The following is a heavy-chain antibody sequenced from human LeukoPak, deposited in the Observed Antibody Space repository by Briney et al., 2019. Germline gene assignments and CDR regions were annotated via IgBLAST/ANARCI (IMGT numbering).Heavy chain of an antibody. J-gene: IGHJ4*01. CDR1: DGSISSSSYY. Sequence: SETLSLTCTVSDGSISSSSYYWGWIRQPPGKGLEWIGSMYYSGSTYYNPSLKSRVTISVDTSKNQFSLKLSSVTVADTAVYYCARHEYYHDSIGNEWRASAFDNWGHGTLVTVSS. CDR3: ARHEYYHDSIGNEWRASAFDN. D-gene: IGHD3-22*01. V-gene: IGHV4-39*01. CDR2: MYYSGST.